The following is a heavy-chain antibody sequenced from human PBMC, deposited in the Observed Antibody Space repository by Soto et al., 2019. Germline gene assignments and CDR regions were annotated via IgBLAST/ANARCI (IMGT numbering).Heavy chain of an antibody. CDR2: INNDGSNT. CDR1: GFTFSTYW. J-gene: IGHJ6*02. D-gene: IGHD1-7*01. Sequence: EVQLVESGGGLVQPGGSLRLSCAASGFTFSTYWMHWVRQPPGKGLVWVSRINNDGSNTDYADSVKGRFTISRDNAQSTLDRQMNSLRAEDAAVYYFARDTWIGTTDYGLDGWGQGTTVSVSS. CDR3: ARDTWIGTTDYGLDG. V-gene: IGHV3-74*01.